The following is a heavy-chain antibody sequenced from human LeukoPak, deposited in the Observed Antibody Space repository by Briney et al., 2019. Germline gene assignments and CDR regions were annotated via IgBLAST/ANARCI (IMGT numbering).Heavy chain of an antibody. CDR3: ARGIAVAGPFDY. V-gene: IGHV4-59*08. CDR2: IYYSGTT. Sequence: SETLSLTCTVSGGSVSSYYWTWIRQPPGKGLEWIGYIYYSGTTNYNPSLKSRVSISVDTSKNQISLKLSPVTAADTAVYYCARGIAVAGPFDYWGQGTLVTVSS. D-gene: IGHD6-13*01. CDR1: GGSVSSYY. J-gene: IGHJ4*02.